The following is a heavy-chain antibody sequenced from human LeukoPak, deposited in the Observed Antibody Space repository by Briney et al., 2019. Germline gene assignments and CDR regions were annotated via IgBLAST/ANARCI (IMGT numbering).Heavy chain of an antibody. V-gene: IGHV4-34*01. CDR1: GGSFSGYY. Sequence: SETLSLTCGVYGGSFSGYYWSWIRQPPGKGLEWIGEINHSGSTNYNPSLKSRVTISVDTSKNQFSLKLSSVTAADTAVYYCARDSPFSYYDSSGYYFGNDWFDPWGQGTLVTVSS. CDR2: INHSGST. J-gene: IGHJ5*02. D-gene: IGHD3-22*01. CDR3: ARDSPFSYYDSSGYYFGNDWFDP.